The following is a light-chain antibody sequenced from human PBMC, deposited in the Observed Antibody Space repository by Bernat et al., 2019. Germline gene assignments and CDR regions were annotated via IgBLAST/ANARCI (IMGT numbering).Light chain of an antibody. Sequence: DIQMTQSPSSVSASVGDTVTITCRASQGIGSSLAWYQHKPGKAPNLLIFPSSNLRSGVPSRFSGSGSGADFTLTSSSLQPEAFATYYCPLASTVPLTFGGRTKVEIK. CDR2: PSS. CDR1: QGIGSS. J-gene: IGKJ4*01. CDR3: PLASTVPLT. V-gene: IGKV1D-12*01.